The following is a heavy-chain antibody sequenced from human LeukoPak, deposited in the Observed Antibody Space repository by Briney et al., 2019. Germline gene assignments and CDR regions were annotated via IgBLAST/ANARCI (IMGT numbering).Heavy chain of an antibody. D-gene: IGHD3-3*01. CDR1: XGSXSSYX. CDR2: XXXXXST. CDR3: ARSNLPVVTIRFLEWPHAFDI. V-gene: IGHV4-59*01. J-gene: IGHJ3*02. Sequence: PSETLSLTCTVSXGSXSSYXXXWIRXPPXXXXXXXXXXXXXXSTNYNPSLKSRVTISVDTSKNQFSLKLSSVTAADTAVYYCARSNLPVVTIRFLEWPHAFDIWGQGTMVTVSS.